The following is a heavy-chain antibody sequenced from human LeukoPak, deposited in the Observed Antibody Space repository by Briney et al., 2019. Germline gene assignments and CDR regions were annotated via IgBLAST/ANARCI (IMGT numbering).Heavy chain of an antibody. Sequence: ASVKVSCKASGYTFTSYYMHWVRQAPGQGLEWMGIINPSGGSTSYAQKFQGRVTMTRDTSTSTVYMELSSLRSDDTAVYYCARDHYTTVTTDYWGQGTLVTVSS. CDR1: GYTFTSYY. V-gene: IGHV1-46*01. CDR3: ARDHYTTVTTDY. J-gene: IGHJ4*02. D-gene: IGHD4-17*01. CDR2: INPSGGST.